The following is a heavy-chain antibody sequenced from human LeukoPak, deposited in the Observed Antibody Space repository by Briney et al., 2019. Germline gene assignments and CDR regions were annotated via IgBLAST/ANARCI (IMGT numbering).Heavy chain of an antibody. Sequence: SETLSLTCTVSGGSISSSSYYWGWIRQPPGKGLEWIGSIYYSGSTYYNPSLKSRVTISVDTSKNQFSLKLSSVTAADTAVYYCARNYGSGSYYNIANDYWGQGTLVTVSS. V-gene: IGHV4-39*07. CDR3: ARNYGSGSYYNIANDY. D-gene: IGHD3-10*01. CDR1: GGSISSSSYY. CDR2: IYYSGST. J-gene: IGHJ4*02.